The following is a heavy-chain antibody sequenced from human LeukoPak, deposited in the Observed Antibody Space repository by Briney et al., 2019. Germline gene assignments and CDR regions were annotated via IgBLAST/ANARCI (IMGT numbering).Heavy chain of an antibody. Sequence: SETLSLTCTVSGGSISSSNYYWGWIRQPPGKGLQWIGSIYYSGSTYYNPSLKSRVTISVDTSKNQFSLKLSSVTAVDTAVYYCVRDLPDYFFDYWGQGTLVTVCS. CDR3: VRDLPDYFFDY. CDR1: GGSISSSNYY. V-gene: IGHV4-39*07. CDR2: IYYSGST. J-gene: IGHJ4*02. D-gene: IGHD2/OR15-2a*01.